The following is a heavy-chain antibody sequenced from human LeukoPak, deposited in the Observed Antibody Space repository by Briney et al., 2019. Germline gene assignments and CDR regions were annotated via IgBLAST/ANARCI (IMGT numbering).Heavy chain of an antibody. Sequence: PSETLSLTCAVDGGSFSGYYWNWIRQPPGTGLEWIGEIDYFGSTTYNPSLKSRVTISVDTSKNQFSLKLSSVTAADTAVYYCARRFCSSTSCYNPWFDPWGQGTLVTVSS. CDR1: GGSFSGYY. D-gene: IGHD2-2*02. CDR3: ARRFCSSTSCYNPWFDP. V-gene: IGHV4-34*01. J-gene: IGHJ5*02. CDR2: IDYFGST.